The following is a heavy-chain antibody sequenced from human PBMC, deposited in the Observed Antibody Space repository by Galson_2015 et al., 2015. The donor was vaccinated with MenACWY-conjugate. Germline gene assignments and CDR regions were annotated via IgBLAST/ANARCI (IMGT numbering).Heavy chain of an antibody. CDR3: ARDFRGTGNGMDV. CDR1: GYTFTNYA. V-gene: IGHV1-3*01. D-gene: IGHD1-1*01. J-gene: IGHJ6*02. Sequence: SVKVSCKASGYTFTNYAMHWVRQAPGQRLEWMGWINAGNGNTKYSQKFQGRVTITRDTSASTAYMELSSLRSEDTAVYYCARDFRGTGNGMDVWGLGTTVTVPS. CDR2: INAGNGNT.